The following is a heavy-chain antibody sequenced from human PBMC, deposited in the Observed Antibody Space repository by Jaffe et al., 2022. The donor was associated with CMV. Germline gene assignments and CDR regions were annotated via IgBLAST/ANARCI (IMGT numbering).Heavy chain of an antibody. CDR1: GGSISSSDYY. CDR2: ISYRGST. Sequence: QLQLQESGPGLVKPSDTLSLTCTVSGGSISSSDYYWGWIRQPPGKGLQWIGTISYRGSTYNNPSLRSRVSISGDTSKNQFSLKLSSVTAADTAVYYCARLPRGIQLWLTYFDYWGQGILVTVSS. J-gene: IGHJ4*02. D-gene: IGHD5-18*01. CDR3: ARLPRGIQLWLTYFDY. V-gene: IGHV4-39*01.